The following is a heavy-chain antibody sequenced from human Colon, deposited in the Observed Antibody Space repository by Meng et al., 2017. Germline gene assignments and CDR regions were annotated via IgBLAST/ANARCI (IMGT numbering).Heavy chain of an antibody. V-gene: IGHV3-23*01. D-gene: IGHD2-8*01. CDR1: GFTFNYYA. CDR2: IQSRGDT. J-gene: IGHJ4*02. Sequence: GESLKISCAASGFTFNYYAMSWVRQAPGKGLEWVSTIQSRGDTYYADSVKGRFTISRDNSQNTLYLQMNSLRAEDTAVYLCACMLRGDGNYFDYWGQGTLVTVSS. CDR3: ACMLRGDGNYFDY.